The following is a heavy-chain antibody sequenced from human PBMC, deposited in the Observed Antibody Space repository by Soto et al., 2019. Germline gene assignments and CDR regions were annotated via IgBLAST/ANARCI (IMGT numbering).Heavy chain of an antibody. CDR3: AKGVWFGKNPVGIAFDY. V-gene: IGHV3-72*01. J-gene: IGHJ4*02. Sequence: PGGSLRLSCEGSGFTLSDHYMDWVRQAPGKGLEWVGRSRDRGNSYATEFAASVQGRFTISRDASKNAVYLQMNSLRAEDTAVYYCAKGVWFGKNPVGIAFDYWGRGTLVTVSS. CDR1: GFTLSDHY. CDR2: SRDRGNSYAT. D-gene: IGHD3-10*01.